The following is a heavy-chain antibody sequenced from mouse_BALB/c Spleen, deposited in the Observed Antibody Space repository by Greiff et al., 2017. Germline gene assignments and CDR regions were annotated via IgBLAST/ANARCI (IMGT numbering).Heavy chain of an antibody. Sequence: VQLVESGPGLVAPSQSLSITCTVSGFSLTSYGVHWVRQPPGKGLEWLGVIWAGGSTNYNSALMSRLSISKDNSKSQVFLKMNSLQTDDTAMYYCARAPYGSSPGYFDYWGQGTTLTVSS. CDR1: GFSLTSYG. V-gene: IGHV2-9*02. CDR3: ARAPYGSSPGYFDY. J-gene: IGHJ2*01. CDR2: IWAGGST. D-gene: IGHD1-1*01.